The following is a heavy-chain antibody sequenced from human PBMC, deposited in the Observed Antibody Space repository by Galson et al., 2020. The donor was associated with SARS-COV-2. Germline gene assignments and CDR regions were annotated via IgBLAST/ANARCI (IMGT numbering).Heavy chain of an antibody. V-gene: IGHV4-30-4*01. CDR2: IYYSGST. D-gene: IGHD3-3*01. CDR3: ARDLLTIFGGEYYGMDV. J-gene: IGHJ6*02. Sequence: ETSEPLSLTCTVSGGSISSGDSYWSWIRQPPGKGLEWIGYIYYSGSTYYNPSLKSRVTISVDTSKNQFSLKLSSVTAADTAVYYCARDLLTIFGGEYYGMDVWGQGTTVTVSS. CDR1: GGSISSGDSY.